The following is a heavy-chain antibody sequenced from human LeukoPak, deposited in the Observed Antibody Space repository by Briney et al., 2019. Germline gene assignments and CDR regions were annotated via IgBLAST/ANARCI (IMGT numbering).Heavy chain of an antibody. CDR2: IWYDGSNK. J-gene: IGHJ3*02. CDR1: RFTFSSYG. V-gene: IGHV3-33*06. D-gene: IGHD3-3*01. Sequence: PGGSLRLSCAASRFTFSSYGMHWVRQAPGKGLEWVAVIWYDGSNKYYADSVKGRFTISRDNSKNTLYLQMNGLRAEDTAVYYCAKEHAPELRFLQWSAFDIWGQGTMVTVSS. CDR3: AKEHAPELRFLQWSAFDI.